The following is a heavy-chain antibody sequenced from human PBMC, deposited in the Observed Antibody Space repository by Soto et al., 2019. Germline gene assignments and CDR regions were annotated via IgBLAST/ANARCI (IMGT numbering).Heavy chain of an antibody. CDR3: ARHYIAAAGMGSRFGYYYYYGMDV. D-gene: IGHD6-13*01. J-gene: IGHJ6*02. CDR2: IYPGDSDT. Sequence: PGESLKISCKGSGYSFTSYWIGWVRQMPGKGLEWMGIIYPGDSDTRYSPSFQGQVTISADKSISTAYLQWSSLKASDTAMYYCARHYIAAAGMGSRFGYYYYYGMDVWGQGTTVTVSS. CDR1: GYSFTSYW. V-gene: IGHV5-51*01.